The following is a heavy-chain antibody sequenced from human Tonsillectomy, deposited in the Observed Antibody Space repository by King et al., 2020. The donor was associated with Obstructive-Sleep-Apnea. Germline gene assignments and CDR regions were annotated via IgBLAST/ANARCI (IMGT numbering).Heavy chain of an antibody. Sequence: HVQLQQWGAGLLKPSETLSLTCAVSGGSFSGYYWSWIRQPPGKGLEWIGEINHGGSTDYNPSLKSRVTISVDTSNNQFSLRLTSMTAADTAVYYCARGRGAQFDPWGQGNMVTVSS. V-gene: IGHV4-34*01. J-gene: IGHJ5*02. CDR3: ARGRGAQFDP. CDR1: GGSFSGYY. D-gene: IGHD3-10*01. CDR2: INHGGST.